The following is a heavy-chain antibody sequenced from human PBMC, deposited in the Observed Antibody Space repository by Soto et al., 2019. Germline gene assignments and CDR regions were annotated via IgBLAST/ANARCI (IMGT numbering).Heavy chain of an antibody. Sequence: LSLTCTVSGGSISSGNYYMSWIRQAPGKGLEWVSYINSRSSSTNYADSVKGRFTISRDNAKNLLYLQMSSLTVEDTAVYYCVKGRNWASGSDYRGQGTLVTVSS. CDR3: VKGRNWASGSDY. V-gene: IGHV3-11*05. CDR2: INSRSSST. CDR1: GGSISSGNYY. J-gene: IGHJ4*02. D-gene: IGHD7-27*01.